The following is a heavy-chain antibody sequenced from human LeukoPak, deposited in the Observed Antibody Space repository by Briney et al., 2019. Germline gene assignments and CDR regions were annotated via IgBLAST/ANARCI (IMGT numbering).Heavy chain of an antibody. D-gene: IGHD2-15*01. CDR1: EGTFSSYA. Sequence: SVKVSCKASEGTFSSYAISWVRQAPGQGLEWMGGIIPIFGTANYAQKFQGRVTITADESTSTAYMELSSLRSEDTAVYYCARDNCSGGSCYSFMDVWGKGTTVTVFS. CDR3: ARDNCSGGSCYSFMDV. CDR2: IIPIFGTA. J-gene: IGHJ6*03. V-gene: IGHV1-69*13.